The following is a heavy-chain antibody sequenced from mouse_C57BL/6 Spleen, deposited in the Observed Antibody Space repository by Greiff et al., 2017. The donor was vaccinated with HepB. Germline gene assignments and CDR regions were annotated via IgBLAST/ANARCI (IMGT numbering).Heavy chain of an antibody. CDR2: ISSGGSYT. Sequence: DVMLVESGGDLVKPGGSLKLSCAASGFTFSSYGMSWVRLTPDKRLEWVATISSGGSYTYYPDSVKGRFTISRDNAKNTLYLQMSSLKSEDTAMYYCARHRASNWDGFYAMDYWGQGTSVTVSS. CDR3: ARHRASNWDGFYAMDY. J-gene: IGHJ4*01. V-gene: IGHV5-6*02. D-gene: IGHD4-1*01. CDR1: GFTFSSYG.